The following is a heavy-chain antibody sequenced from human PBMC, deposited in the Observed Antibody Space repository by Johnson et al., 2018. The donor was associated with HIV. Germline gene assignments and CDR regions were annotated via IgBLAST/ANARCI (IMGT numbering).Heavy chain of an antibody. D-gene: IGHD1-26*01. CDR3: ARDGAIAGAATEALDL. J-gene: IGHJ3*01. Sequence: LQLVESGGGVVQPGRSLRLACVASGFTFNRYGLHWVRQAPGKGLEWVATTSFDERGKHYTDSVKGRFTISRDNSKNALYLQLNSLRPEDTAVYYCARDGAIAGAATEALDLWGQGTMVIVSS. V-gene: IGHV3-30*04. CDR2: TSFDERGK. CDR1: GFTFNRYG.